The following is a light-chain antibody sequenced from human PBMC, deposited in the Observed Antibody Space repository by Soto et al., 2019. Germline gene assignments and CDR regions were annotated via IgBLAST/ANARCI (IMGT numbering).Light chain of an antibody. J-gene: IGKJ4*01. CDR3: QQYNKWPSLT. Sequence: EIVMTQSPATLSVSPGESATLSCRASQSVSSNLAWYQQKPGQAPRLLIYVASTRATGIPARFSGSGSGTEFTLTISSLQSEDFAVYYCQQYNKWPSLTFGGGTKVEIK. CDR2: VAS. V-gene: IGKV3-15*01. CDR1: QSVSSN.